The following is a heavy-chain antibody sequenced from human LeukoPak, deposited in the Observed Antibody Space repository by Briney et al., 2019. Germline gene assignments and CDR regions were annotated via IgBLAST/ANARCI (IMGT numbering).Heavy chain of an antibody. CDR3: ARGGELLNY. V-gene: IGHV4-38-2*02. J-gene: IGHJ4*02. CDR2: IYHSGST. D-gene: IGHD1-7*01. CDR1: GYSISSGYY. Sequence: SETLSLTCTVSGYSISSGYYWGWIRQPPGKGLEWIGSIYHSGSTYYNPSLKSRVTISVDTSKNHFSLKLSSVTAADTAVYYCARGGELLNYLGQGTLVTVSS.